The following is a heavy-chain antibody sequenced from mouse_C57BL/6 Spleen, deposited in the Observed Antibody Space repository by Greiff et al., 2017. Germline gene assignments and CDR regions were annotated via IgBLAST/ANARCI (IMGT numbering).Heavy chain of an antibody. Sequence: QVQLQQSGAELVRPGTSVKVSCKASGYAFTNYLIEWVKQRPGQGLEWIGVINPGCGGTNYNEKFKGKATLTAVKSSSSAYMQLSSLTAEDSAVYFCASSGYSNRAWFAYWGQGTLVTVSA. V-gene: IGHV1-54*01. CDR2: INPGCGGT. CDR1: GYAFTNYL. CDR3: ASSGYSNRAWFAY. J-gene: IGHJ3*01. D-gene: IGHD2-5*01.